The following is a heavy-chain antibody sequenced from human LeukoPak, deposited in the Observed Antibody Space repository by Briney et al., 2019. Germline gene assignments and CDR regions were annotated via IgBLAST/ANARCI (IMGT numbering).Heavy chain of an antibody. D-gene: IGHD6-19*01. V-gene: IGHV1-18*01. CDR3: ARDKFGIAVAGTSGIDY. CDR2: ISAYNGNT. Sequence: ASVKVSCTASGYTLTSYGISWVRQAPGQGLEWMGWISAYNGNTNYAQKLQGRVTMTTDTSTSTAYMELRSLRSDDTAVYYCARDKFGIAVAGTSGIDYWGQGTLVTVSS. CDR1: GYTLTSYG. J-gene: IGHJ4*02.